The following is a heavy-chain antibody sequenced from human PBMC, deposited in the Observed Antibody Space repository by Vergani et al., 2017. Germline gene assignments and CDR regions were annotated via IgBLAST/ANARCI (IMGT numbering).Heavy chain of an antibody. Sequence: EVQLLESGGGLVQPGGPLRHPCAPSGFTFSSSAVSWVGQAPGKGREGVAAISGSGGSTYYADSVKGRFTSSRDNSEKTLNLQMNSLRADDTAVCYCAKGGVGIVIVVVACFDYWGQGTLVTVSS. D-gene: IGHD3-22*01. J-gene: IGHJ4*02. CDR2: ISGSGGST. V-gene: IGHV3-23*01. CDR3: AKGGVGIVIVVVACFDY. CDR1: GFTFSSSA.